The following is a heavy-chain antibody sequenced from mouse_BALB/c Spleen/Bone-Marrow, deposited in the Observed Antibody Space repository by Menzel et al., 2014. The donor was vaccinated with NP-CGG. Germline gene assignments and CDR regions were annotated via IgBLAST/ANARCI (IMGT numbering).Heavy chain of an antibody. V-gene: IGHV14-3*02. Sequence: VQLKQSGAELVKPGASVKLSCTASGFNIKDTYMYWVKQRPEQGLEWIGRIDPASGNTKFDPKFQGKATIASDTSSNTAYLQLSSLTSEDTAVYYCAAYYYVSSYGFAYWGQGTLVTVSA. D-gene: IGHD1-1*01. CDR2: IDPASGNT. J-gene: IGHJ3*01. CDR3: AAYYYVSSYGFAY. CDR1: GFNIKDTY.